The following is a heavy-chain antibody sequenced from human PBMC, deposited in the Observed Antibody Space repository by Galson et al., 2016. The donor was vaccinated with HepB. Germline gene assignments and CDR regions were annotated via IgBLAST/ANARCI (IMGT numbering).Heavy chain of an antibody. D-gene: IGHD4-11*01. CDR3: ARAGGDYSDYVYYYFGMDV. CDR2: INPGNGNT. CDR1: GYTFTTYA. J-gene: IGHJ6*02. V-gene: IGHV1-3*01. Sequence: SVKVSCKASGYTFTTYALNWVRQAPGQRLEWMGWINPGNGNTEYSQRFQGRVTITRDTSASTAYMDLSSLRSEDTAVYYCARAGGDYSDYVYYYFGMDVWGQGTLVTVSS.